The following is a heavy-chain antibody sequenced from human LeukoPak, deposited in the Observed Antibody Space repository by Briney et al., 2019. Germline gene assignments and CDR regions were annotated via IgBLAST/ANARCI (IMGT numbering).Heavy chain of an antibody. CDR2: ISWNSGSI. Sequence: GRSLRLSCAASGFTFDDYAMHWVRQAPGKGLEWVSGISWNSGSIGYADSVKGRFTISRDNAKYSLYLQMNSLRAEDTALYYCAKGRFDQLLYNWFDPWGQGTLVTVSS. CDR1: GFTFDDYA. CDR3: AKGRFDQLLYNWFDP. D-gene: IGHD2-2*01. J-gene: IGHJ5*02. V-gene: IGHV3-9*01.